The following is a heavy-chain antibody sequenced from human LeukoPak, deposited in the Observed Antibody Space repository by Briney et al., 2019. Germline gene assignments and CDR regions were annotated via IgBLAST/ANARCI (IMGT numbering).Heavy chain of an antibody. CDR1: GFTFTSSA. CDR2: IVVGSGNT. D-gene: IGHD3-16*02. CDR3: AAAPVEVGELSYDFDY. V-gene: IGHV1-58*02. Sequence: SVKVSCKASGFTFTSSAMQWVRQARGQRLEWIGWIVVGSGNTNHAQKFQERVTITRDMSTSAAYMELSSLRSEDTAVYYCAAAPVEVGELSYDFDYWGREPWSPSPQ. J-gene: IGHJ4*02.